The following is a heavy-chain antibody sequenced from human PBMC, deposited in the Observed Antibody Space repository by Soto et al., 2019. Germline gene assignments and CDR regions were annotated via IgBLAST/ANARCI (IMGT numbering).Heavy chain of an antibody. D-gene: IGHD3-16*01. CDR3: SKSRGAGGEKIHYHYGMDV. CDR2: ISGSGGST. V-gene: IGHV3-23*01. CDR1: GFTFSSYA. J-gene: IGHJ6*02. Sequence: PGGSLRLSCAASGFTFSSYAMSWVRQAPGKGLEWVSAISGSGGSTYYADSVKGRFTISRDNSKNTLSLQMSSLRAEDTAVYYCSKSRGAGGEKIHYHYGMDVWGQGTTVTVSS.